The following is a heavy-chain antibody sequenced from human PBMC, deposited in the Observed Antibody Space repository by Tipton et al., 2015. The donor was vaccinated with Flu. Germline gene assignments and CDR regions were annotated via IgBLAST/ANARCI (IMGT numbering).Heavy chain of an antibody. D-gene: IGHD1-26*01. V-gene: IGHV4-61*01. CDR3: ARAGSYYCLDY. CDR2: IYNNQYT. J-gene: IGHJ4*02. CDR1: GDSIGSDYY. Sequence: TLSLTCSVSGDSIGSDYYWNWIRQSPGKGLEWIGYIYNNQYTKYNPSLKSRVTISVDTSKKQFSLKLSSVTAADTAVYYCARAGSYYCLDYWGQGTLVTVSS.